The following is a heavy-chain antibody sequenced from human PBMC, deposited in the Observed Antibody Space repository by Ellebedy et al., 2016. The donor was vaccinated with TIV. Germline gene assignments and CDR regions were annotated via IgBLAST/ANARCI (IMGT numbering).Heavy chain of an antibody. CDR2: VSGDGSIT. V-gene: IGHV3-23*01. D-gene: IGHD3-16*01. Sequence: GESLKISCAASGFTFSNFAMHWVRQPPGKGLEWLSVVSGDGSITYHADSVKGRFTITRDTSKNTLFLQMNRLRTEDTAVYYCAKGTSSGFNYDRVGLEYWGQGTLVTVSS. CDR1: GFTFSNFA. CDR3: AKGTSSGFNYDRVGLEY. J-gene: IGHJ4*02.